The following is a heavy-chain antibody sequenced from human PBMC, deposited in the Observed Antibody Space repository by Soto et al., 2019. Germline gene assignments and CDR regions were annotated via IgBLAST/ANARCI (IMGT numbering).Heavy chain of an antibody. V-gene: IGHV3-23*01. CDR2: ISTSIDAT. J-gene: IGHJ4*02. CDR3: AKDRTVAARNFDS. CDR1: GFTFSNYA. D-gene: IGHD6-6*01. Sequence: PGGTLRLSCAASGFTFSNYAMGWVRQAPGKGLEWVSSISTSIDATYYADSVKGRFTISRDDSKNTLYLQMNSLRAEDTAVYYCAKDRTVAARNFDSWGQGTLVTVSS.